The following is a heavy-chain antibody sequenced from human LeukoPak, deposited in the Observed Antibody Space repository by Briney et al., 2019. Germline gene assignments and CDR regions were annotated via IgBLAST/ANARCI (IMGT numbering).Heavy chain of an antibody. V-gene: IGHV3-23*01. CDR3: AKGGAPLLWFGELSRIDY. CDR2: ISGSGGST. CDR1: GFTVSSNY. D-gene: IGHD3-10*01. Sequence: GGSLRLSCAASGFTVSSNYMSWVRQAPGKGLEWVSAISGSGGSTYYADSVKGRFTISRDSSKNTLYLQMNSLRAEDTAVYYCAKGGAPLLWFGELSRIDYWGQGTLVTVSS. J-gene: IGHJ4*02.